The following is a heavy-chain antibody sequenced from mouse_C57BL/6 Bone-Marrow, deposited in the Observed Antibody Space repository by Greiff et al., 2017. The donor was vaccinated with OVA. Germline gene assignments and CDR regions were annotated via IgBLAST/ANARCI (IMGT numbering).Heavy chain of an antibody. CDR1: GYTFTSYW. CDR2: IDPSDSYT. J-gene: IGHJ3*01. D-gene: IGHD1-1*01. V-gene: IGHV1-59*01. CDR3: ARDSSSWLAY. Sequence: VQLQQPGAELVRPGTSVKLSCKASGYTFTSYWMHWVKQRPGQGLEWIGVIDPSDSYTNYNQKFKGKATLTVDTSSSTAYMQLSSLTSEDSAVYYCARDSSSWLAYWGQGTLVTVSA.